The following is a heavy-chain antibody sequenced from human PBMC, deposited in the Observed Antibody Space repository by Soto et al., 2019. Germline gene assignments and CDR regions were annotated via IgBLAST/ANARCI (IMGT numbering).Heavy chain of an antibody. CDR1: GFTFSSYG. CDR2: ISYDGSNK. D-gene: IGHD2-8*01. CDR3: AKSRIVLIDAFDI. V-gene: IGHV3-30*18. Sequence: GGSLRLSCAASGFTFSSYGMHWVRQAPGKGLEWVAVISYDGSNKYYADSVKGRFTISRDNSKNTLYLQMNSLRAEDTAVYYCAKSRIVLIDAFDIWGQGTMVTVSS. J-gene: IGHJ3*02.